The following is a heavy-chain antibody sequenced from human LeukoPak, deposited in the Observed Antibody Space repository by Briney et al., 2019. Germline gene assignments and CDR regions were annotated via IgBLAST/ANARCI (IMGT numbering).Heavy chain of an antibody. CDR1: GYTFTNHY. V-gene: IGHV1-46*01. J-gene: IGHJ4*02. Sequence: ASVKVSCKASGYTFTNHYMHWVRQAPGQGLEWMGIINPSGGGASYAQKFQGRVTMTRDMSTSTAYMELSSLRSEDTAVYYCARDSGWSDFWFAYWGQGTLVTVSS. CDR3: ARDSGWSDFWFAY. CDR2: INPSGGGA. D-gene: IGHD3-3*01.